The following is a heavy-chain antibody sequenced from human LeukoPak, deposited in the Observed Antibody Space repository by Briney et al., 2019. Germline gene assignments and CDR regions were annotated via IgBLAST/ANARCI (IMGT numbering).Heavy chain of an antibody. CDR3: ARTPLYSSPEDY. D-gene: IGHD6-13*01. CDR1: GFTFSSYA. J-gene: IGHJ4*02. Sequence: GGSLRLSCAASGFTFSSYAMHWVRQAPGKGLEWVAVISYDGSNKYYADSVKGRFTISRDNSKNTLYLQMNSLRAEDTAVYYCARTPLYSSPEDYWGQGTLVTVSS. CDR2: ISYDGSNK. V-gene: IGHV3-30-3*01.